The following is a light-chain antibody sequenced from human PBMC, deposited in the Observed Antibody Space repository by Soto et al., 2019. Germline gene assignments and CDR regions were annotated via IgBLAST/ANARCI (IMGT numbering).Light chain of an antibody. CDR3: SSYSSSITVL. CDR2: EVS. CDR1: SSDVGAYNY. J-gene: IGLJ2*01. Sequence: QSALTQPASVSGSPGQSITISCTGTSSDVGAYNYVSWYQQHPGKVPKLMIYEVSNRPSGVSNRFSGSKSGNTASLTISGLQAEDEADYYCSSYSSSITVLFGGGTKLTVI. V-gene: IGLV2-14*01.